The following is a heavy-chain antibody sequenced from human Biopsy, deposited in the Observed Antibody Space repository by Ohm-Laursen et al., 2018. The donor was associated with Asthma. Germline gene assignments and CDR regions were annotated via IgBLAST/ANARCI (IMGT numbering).Heavy chain of an antibody. V-gene: IGHV1-69*13. CDR3: ARKAGSCVSRTCYSLDF. D-gene: IGHD2-15*01. J-gene: IGHJ4*02. Sequence: SVKVSCKTLGGTFNTYVIGWVRQAPGQGLEWMGGINSDFGTTNYPQKFQDRVTITADDSTSTVYMELSSLRSDDTAVYYCARKAGSCVSRTCYSLDFWGQGTLVTVSS. CDR2: INSDFGTT. CDR1: GGTFNTYV.